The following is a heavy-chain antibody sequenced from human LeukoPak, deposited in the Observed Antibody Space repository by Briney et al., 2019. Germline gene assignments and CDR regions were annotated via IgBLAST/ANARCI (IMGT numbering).Heavy chain of an antibody. CDR3: ARDSQQWLAKGGNYFDY. V-gene: IGHV1-18*01. J-gene: IGHJ4*02. D-gene: IGHD6-19*01. CDR1: GYTFSSYD. Sequence: GASVKVSCKASGYTFSSYDINWVRQATGQGLEWMGWISAYNGNTNYAQKLQGRVTMTTDTSTSTAYMELRSLRSDDTAVYYCARDSQQWLAKGGNYFDYWGQGTLVTVSS. CDR2: ISAYNGNT.